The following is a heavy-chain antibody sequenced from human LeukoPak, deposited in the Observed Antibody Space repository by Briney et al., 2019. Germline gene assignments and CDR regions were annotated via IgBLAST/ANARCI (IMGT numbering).Heavy chain of an antibody. J-gene: IGHJ6*02. CDR2: IYYGGST. D-gene: IGHD3-22*01. CDR1: GGSISSGDYY. Sequence: SETLSLTCTVSGGSISSGDYYWSWIRQPPGKGLEWIGYIYYGGSTYYNPSLKSRVTISVDTSKNQFSLKLSSVTAADTAVYYCARTYYYDSSGYYYVPYYYGMDVWGQGTTVTVSS. CDR3: ARTYYYDSSGYYYVPYYYGMDV. V-gene: IGHV4-30-4*01.